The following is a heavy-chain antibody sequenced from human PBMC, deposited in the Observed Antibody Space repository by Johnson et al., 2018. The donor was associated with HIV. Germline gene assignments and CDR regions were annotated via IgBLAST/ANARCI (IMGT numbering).Heavy chain of an antibody. CDR1: GFTFSSYA. CDR2: VSNDGNNK. J-gene: IGHJ3*02. Sequence: QVQLVESGGGVVQPGKSLRLFCAASGFTFSSYAMHWVRQAPGKGLEWVAVVSNDGNNKYYTDSVKGRFTISRDNSRNTLNLQMNNQRAEDTGVYYCARDTDDFWSGEGAFDIWGQGTMVTVSS. CDR3: ARDTDDFWSGEGAFDI. V-gene: IGHV3-30*03. D-gene: IGHD3-3*01.